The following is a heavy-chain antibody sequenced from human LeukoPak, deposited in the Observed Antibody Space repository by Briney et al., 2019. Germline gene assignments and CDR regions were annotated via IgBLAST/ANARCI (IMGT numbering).Heavy chain of an antibody. Sequence: PGGSLRLSCAASGFTFSTYSMNWVRQAPGKGLEWISYISSSSSTIYYADSVKGRFTISRDNAKNSLYLQMNSLRAEDTAVYYCAKDLQFYSNYGEGHDYWGQGTLVTVSS. V-gene: IGHV3-48*01. CDR3: AKDLQFYSNYGEGHDY. D-gene: IGHD4-11*01. CDR1: GFTFSTYS. CDR2: ISSSSSTI. J-gene: IGHJ4*02.